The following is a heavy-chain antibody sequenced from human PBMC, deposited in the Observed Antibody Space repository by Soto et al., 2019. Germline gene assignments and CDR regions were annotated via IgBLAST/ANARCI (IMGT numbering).Heavy chain of an antibody. D-gene: IGHD2-2*03. CDR2: IIPIFGTA. J-gene: IGHJ6*02. CDR3: ARECLGYCSSTNYGMDV. CDR1: GGTFSSYA. V-gene: IGHV1-69*01. Sequence: QVQLVQSGAEVKKPGSSVKVSCKASGGTFSSYAISWVRQAPGQGLEWMGGIIPIFGTANYAQKFQGRVTITADESTSTAYMELSSLRSEDTAVYYCARECLGYCSSTNYGMDVWGQGTTVTVSS.